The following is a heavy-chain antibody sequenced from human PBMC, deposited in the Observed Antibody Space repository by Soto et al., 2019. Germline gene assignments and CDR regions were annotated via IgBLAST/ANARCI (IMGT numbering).Heavy chain of an antibody. CDR2: LYHSGST. CDR3: ARENNVLPGGYFDY. J-gene: IGHJ4*02. D-gene: IGHD3-10*01. CDR1: GGSVSCGGYS. V-gene: IGHV4-30-2*01. Sequence: QLQLQESGSGLVKPSQTLSLSCAVSGGSVSCGGYSWSWIRQPPGKGLEWIGYLYHSGSTYYNPSLKSRVTISVDRSKNQFSLKLSSVTAADTAVYYCARENNVLPGGYFDYCCQGTLVTVSS.